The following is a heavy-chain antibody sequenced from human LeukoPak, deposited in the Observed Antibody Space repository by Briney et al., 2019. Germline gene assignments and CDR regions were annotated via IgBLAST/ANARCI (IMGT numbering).Heavy chain of an antibody. J-gene: IGHJ4*02. CDR3: ARREGYSSGPYDY. CDR1: GGSISSYY. CDR2: IYYSGST. Sequence: SETLSLTCTVSGGSISSYYWSWIRQPPGKGLEWIGYIYYSGSTNYNPSLKSRVTISVDTSKNQFSLKLSSVTAADTAVYYCARREGYSSGPYDYWGQGTLVTVSS. V-gene: IGHV4-59*08. D-gene: IGHD6-19*01.